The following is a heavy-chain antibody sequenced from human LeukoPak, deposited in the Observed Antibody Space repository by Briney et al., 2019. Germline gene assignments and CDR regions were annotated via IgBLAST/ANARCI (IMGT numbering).Heavy chain of an antibody. CDR2: ISSSGSNI. J-gene: IGHJ4*02. Sequence: GGSLRLSCAASGFTFRTFEMNWVRQAPGKGLEWVSYISSSGSNIYYADSVKGRFAISRDNAKNSLYLQMNSLRVEDTAVYCCARANMATITIDYGGQGTLVTVSS. V-gene: IGHV3-48*03. CDR3: ARANMATITIDY. CDR1: GFTFRTFE. D-gene: IGHD5-24*01.